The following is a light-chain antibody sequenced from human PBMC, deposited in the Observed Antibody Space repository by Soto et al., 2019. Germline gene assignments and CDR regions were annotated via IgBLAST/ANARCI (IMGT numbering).Light chain of an antibody. V-gene: IGLV2-8*01. CDR3: SSYGGSNNVL. J-gene: IGLJ2*01. Sequence: QSVLSQPPSASGSPGQSVTISCTGTSSDVGGYNYVSWYQQYPGKAPTLIIYEVSKRPSGVPDRFSGSKSGNTASLTVSGLQAEDEADYYCSSYGGSNNVLFGGVTKLPVL. CDR2: EVS. CDR1: SSDVGGYNY.